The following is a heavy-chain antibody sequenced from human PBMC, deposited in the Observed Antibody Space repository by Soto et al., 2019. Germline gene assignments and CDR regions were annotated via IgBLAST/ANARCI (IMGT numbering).Heavy chain of an antibody. Sequence: QVQLQESGPGLVKTSDTLSLTCTVSGGSVTPYYWSWIRQSPGEGLEWIGYVSYSGKTGYNPSHKSRVSMSIDTSKNEFSLKLTSLTAADAATYYCARQQYTVVTAFDVWGQGTTVAVSS. J-gene: IGHJ3*01. CDR1: GGSVTPYY. CDR3: ARQQYTVVTAFDV. CDR2: VSYSGKT. D-gene: IGHD2-15*01. V-gene: IGHV4-59*02.